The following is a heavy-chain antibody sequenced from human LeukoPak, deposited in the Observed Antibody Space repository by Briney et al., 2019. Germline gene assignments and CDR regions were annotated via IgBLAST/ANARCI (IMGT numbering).Heavy chain of an antibody. CDR1: GGSISSNTNY. D-gene: IGHD2-2*03. CDR3: ARRGYCGSTSCYPFDP. J-gene: IGHJ5*02. CDR2: IYYSGST. Sequence: SETLSLTRTVSGGSISSNTNYWGSSRQPPGDGLEWIGSIYYSGSTYYNPSIKSRVTISVDTSKNQFSLKLSSVTAADTAVYYCARRGYCGSTSCYPFDPWGQGTLVTVSS. V-gene: IGHV4-39*01.